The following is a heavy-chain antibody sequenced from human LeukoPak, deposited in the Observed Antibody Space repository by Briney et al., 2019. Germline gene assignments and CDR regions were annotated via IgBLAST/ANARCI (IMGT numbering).Heavy chain of an antibody. CDR2: IYYSGST. D-gene: IGHD2-15*01. V-gene: IGHV4-59*01. CDR3: ARTSIVDFKGFDP. Sequence: SGTLSLTCTVSGGSISSYYWSWIRQPPGKGLEWIGYIYYSGSTNYNPFLKSRVTISVDTSKNQFSLKLSSVTAADTAVYYCARTSIVDFKGFDPWGQGTLVTVSS. J-gene: IGHJ5*02. CDR1: GGSISSYY.